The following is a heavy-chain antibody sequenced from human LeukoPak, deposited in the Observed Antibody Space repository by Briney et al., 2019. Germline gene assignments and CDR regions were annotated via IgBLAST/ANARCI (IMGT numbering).Heavy chain of an antibody. CDR2: IYHSGST. CDR1: GYSTSSGYY. Sequence: NASETLSLTCAVSGYSTSSGYYWGWIRQPPGKGLEWIGSIYHSGSTNYNPSLKSRVTISVDTSKNQFSLKLSSVTAADTAVYYCARVTTGDYFDYWGQGTLVTVSS. J-gene: IGHJ4*02. V-gene: IGHV4-38-2*01. D-gene: IGHD4-17*01. CDR3: ARVTTGDYFDY.